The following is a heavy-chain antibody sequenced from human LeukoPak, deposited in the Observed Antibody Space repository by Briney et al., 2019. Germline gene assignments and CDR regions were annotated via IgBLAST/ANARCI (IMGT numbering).Heavy chain of an antibody. D-gene: IGHD5-18*01. CDR3: ARGPSTLDTTVAMVY. CDR1: GFTFNIYA. V-gene: IGHV3-30-3*01. CDR2: ISYDGSDK. J-gene: IGHJ4*02. Sequence: PGGSLRLSCAASGFTFNIYAMHWVRQAPGKGLEWVALISYDGSDKYYPDSVKGRFTISRDNSKNTLYLQMNSLRAEDTAVYYCARGPSTLDTTVAMVYWGQGTLVTVSS.